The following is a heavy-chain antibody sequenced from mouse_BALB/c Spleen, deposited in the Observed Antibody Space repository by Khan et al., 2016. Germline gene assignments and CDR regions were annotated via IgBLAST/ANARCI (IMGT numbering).Heavy chain of an antibody. D-gene: IGHD2-10*01. CDR1: GFTFSSYG. Sequence: EVELVESGGGLVQPGGSLKLSCAASGFTFSSYGMSWVRQTPDKRLELVATINSNGGSTYYPASVKGRFTISRDNAKNTLYLQMSSLKSEDTAMYYCARDGAYYGNPFAYWGQGTLVTVSA. J-gene: IGHJ3*01. CDR3: ARDGAYYGNPFAY. V-gene: IGHV5-6-3*01. CDR2: INSNGGST.